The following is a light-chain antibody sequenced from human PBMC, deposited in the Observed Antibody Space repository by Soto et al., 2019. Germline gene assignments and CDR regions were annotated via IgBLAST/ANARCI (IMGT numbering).Light chain of an antibody. CDR3: MQGTQWPRT. J-gene: IGKJ1*01. Sequence: DVVMTQSPLSLPVTLGQPASISCRSSQSLVYSDGNTYLTWFQQRPGQSPRRLIYKVPNRDSGVPDRFSGSGSGTDFTLKISRLEAEDVGVYYCMQGTQWPRTFGQGTKVDIK. CDR1: QSLVYSDGNTY. CDR2: KVP. V-gene: IGKV2-30*01.